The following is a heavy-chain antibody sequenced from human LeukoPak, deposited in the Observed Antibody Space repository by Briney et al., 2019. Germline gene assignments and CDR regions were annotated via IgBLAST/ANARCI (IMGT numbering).Heavy chain of an antibody. V-gene: IGHV3-11*01. D-gene: IGHD3-10*01. J-gene: IGHJ1*01. CDR3: ARDPSQVYYGPTEEYFQH. CDR1: GFTFSDYY. Sequence: GGSLRLSCAASGFTFSDYYMSWIRQAPGKGLEWVSYISSSGSTIYYADSVKGRFTISRDNAKNSLYLQMNSLRAEDTAVYYCARDPSQVYYGPTEEYFQHWGQGTLVTVSS. CDR2: ISSSGSTI.